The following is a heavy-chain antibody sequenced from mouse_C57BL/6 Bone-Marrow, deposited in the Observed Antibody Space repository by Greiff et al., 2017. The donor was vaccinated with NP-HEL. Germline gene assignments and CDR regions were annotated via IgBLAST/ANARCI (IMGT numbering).Heavy chain of an antibody. J-gene: IGHJ3*01. CDR1: GYTFTSYW. CDR2: IHPNSGGT. CDR3: ASFGTPFAY. D-gene: IGHD1-1*01. Sequence: QVQLQQPGAELVKPGASVKLSCKASGYTFTSYWMHWVKQRPGQGLEWIGMIHPNSGGTNYNEKFKSKATLTVDKSSSTAYMQLSSLTTEDSAVYYCASFGTPFAYWGQGTLVTVSA. V-gene: IGHV1-64*01.